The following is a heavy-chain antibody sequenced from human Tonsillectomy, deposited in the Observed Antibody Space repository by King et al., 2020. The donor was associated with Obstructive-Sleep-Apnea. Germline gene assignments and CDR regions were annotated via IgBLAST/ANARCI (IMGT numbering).Heavy chain of an antibody. V-gene: IGHV4-61*01. CDR3: ARDLNSSGGGSYLGYYYYGMDV. CDR1: GGSVSSGSYY. CDR2: IYYSGST. Sequence: VQLQESGPGLVKPSETLSLTCTVSGGSVSSGSYYWSWIRQPPGKGLEWIGYIYYSGSTNYNTSLKRRVTISVDTSKNQFSLKLSSVTAADTAAYYCARDLNSSGGGSYLGYYYYGMDVWGQGTTVTVSS. J-gene: IGHJ6*02. D-gene: IGHD1-26*01.